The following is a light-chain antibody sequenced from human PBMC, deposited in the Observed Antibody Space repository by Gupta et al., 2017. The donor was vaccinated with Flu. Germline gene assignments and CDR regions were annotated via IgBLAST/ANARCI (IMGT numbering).Light chain of an antibody. CDR2: DVN. CDR1: SSDVGGYDF. V-gene: IGLV2-11*01. Sequence: HSALTQPRSVSGSPGQSVTISCTATSSDVGGYDFVSWFQQHPGKAPKVLIYDVNKRPSGVPDRFSGSKSGNTASLTISALQAEDEADYYCCSYAGSDILGVFGTGTEVTVL. J-gene: IGLJ1*01. CDR3: CSYAGSDILGV.